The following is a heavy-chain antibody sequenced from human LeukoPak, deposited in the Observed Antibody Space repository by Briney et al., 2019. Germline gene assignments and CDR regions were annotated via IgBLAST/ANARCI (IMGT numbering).Heavy chain of an antibody. CDR2: IYYSGST. V-gene: IGHV4-59*01. D-gene: IGHD1-26*01. CDR3: ARGDRVGATTFSLAY. CDR1: GGSISSYY. Sequence: PSETLSLTCTVSGGSISSYYWSWIRQPPGKGLEWIGYIYYSGSTNYNPSLKSRVTISVDTSKNQFSLKLTSVTAADTAVYYCARGDRVGATTFSLAYWGQGTLVTVSS. J-gene: IGHJ4*02.